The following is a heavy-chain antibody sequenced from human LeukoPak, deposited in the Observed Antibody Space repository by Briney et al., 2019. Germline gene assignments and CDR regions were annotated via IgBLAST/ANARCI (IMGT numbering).Heavy chain of an antibody. CDR3: ASYSGSSRGFDF. V-gene: IGHV4-59*08. CDR2: SHYSGNT. D-gene: IGHD4-23*01. CDR1: GGSISSYC. Sequence: PSQTLSLTCTVSGGSISSYCWSWIRLPPGTGLGLYGFSHYSGNTYYNPSLKSRFPISVDTSRNQYSLKLNSVTAAATAVSYCASYSGSSRGFDFWGQGTRVTVSA. J-gene: IGHJ4*02.